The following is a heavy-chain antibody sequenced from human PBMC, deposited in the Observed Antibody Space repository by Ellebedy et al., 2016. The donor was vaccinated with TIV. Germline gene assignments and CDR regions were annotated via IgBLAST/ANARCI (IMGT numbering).Heavy chain of an antibody. CDR1: GDSISRYY. CDR2: IYHTGNT. Sequence: MPGGSLRLSCTVSGDSISRYYWSWVRQPPGKGLEWIAYIYHTGNTYYNPSLRSRVTMSIDPSRNQFSLLLTSVTAADTAVYYCARHWVEVERSRGWFDPWGQGTLVTVSS. D-gene: IGHD2-15*01. CDR3: ARHWVEVERSRGWFDP. V-gene: IGHV4-59*08. J-gene: IGHJ5*02.